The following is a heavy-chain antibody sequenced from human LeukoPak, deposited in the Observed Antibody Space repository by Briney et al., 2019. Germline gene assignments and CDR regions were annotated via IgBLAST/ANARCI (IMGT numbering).Heavy chain of an antibody. J-gene: IGHJ4*02. CDR3: ARDWPRDGYHEIFEY. CDR2: ISYDGSNK. D-gene: IGHD5-24*01. Sequence: GRSLRLFCAASGFTFSSYGMHWVRQAPGKGLEWVAVISYDGSNKYYADSVKGRFTISRDNSKNTLYLQMNSLRDEDTAVYFCARDWPRDGYHEIFEYWGQGTLVTVSS. CDR1: GFTFSSYG. V-gene: IGHV3-30*03.